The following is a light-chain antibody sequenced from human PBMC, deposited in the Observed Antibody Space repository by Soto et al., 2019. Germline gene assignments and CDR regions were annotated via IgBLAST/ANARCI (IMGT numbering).Light chain of an antibody. Sequence: AIRMTQSPSSFSASTGDRVTITCRASQGISSYLAWYQQKPGKAPKLLIYAASTLQRGVPSRFRGSGSGTDFTLTISCLQAEDFATYYCQQYYSYPPKFGQGTKVEIK. CDR2: AAS. CDR1: QGISSY. V-gene: IGKV1-8*01. J-gene: IGKJ1*01. CDR3: QQYYSYPPK.